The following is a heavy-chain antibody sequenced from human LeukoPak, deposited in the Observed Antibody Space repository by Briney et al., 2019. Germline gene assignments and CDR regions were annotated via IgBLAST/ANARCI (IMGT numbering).Heavy chain of an antibody. J-gene: IGHJ3*02. Sequence: GASVKVSCKASGVTFTTYVSWVRQAPGQGLGWMGWIRGDNGATFYAHELRGRLTMTTDTSTSTVYMELRSLKSDDTAIYYCTRDQATFDIWGQGTMVTVTS. V-gene: IGHV1-18*01. CDR3: TRDQATFDI. CDR1: GVTFTTYV. CDR2: IRGDNGAT.